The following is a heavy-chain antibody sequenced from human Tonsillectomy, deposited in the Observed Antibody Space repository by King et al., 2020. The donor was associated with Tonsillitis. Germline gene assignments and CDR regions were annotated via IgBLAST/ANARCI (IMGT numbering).Heavy chain of an antibody. CDR2: IYPGDPDT. V-gene: IGHV5-51*03. CDR3: ARRIAVAGTGWFDP. CDR1: GYSFTSYW. Sequence: QLVQSGAEVKKPGESLKISCKGSGYSFTSYWIGWVRQIPGKGLVWMGIIYPGDPDTRYSPSFQCQVHISAAKSISTAYLQCSSLKASDTAMYYCARRIAVAGTGWFDPWGQGTLVTVSS. D-gene: IGHD6-19*01. J-gene: IGHJ5*02.